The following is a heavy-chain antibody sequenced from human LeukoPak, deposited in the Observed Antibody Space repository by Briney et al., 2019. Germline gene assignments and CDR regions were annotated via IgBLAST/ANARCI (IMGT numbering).Heavy chain of an antibody. CDR2: ISYDGINK. J-gene: IGHJ6*02. Sequence: GGSLRLSCAASGFTFSSYWMSWVRQAPGKGLEWVAAISYDGINKHFADSVKGRFTISRDNSKNTLYLQMNSLRVDDTAVYYCARDLTVTTPYYYYGLDVWGHGTTVTVSS. D-gene: IGHD4-17*01. CDR1: GFTFSSYW. CDR3: ARDLTVTTPYYYYGLDV. V-gene: IGHV3-30-3*01.